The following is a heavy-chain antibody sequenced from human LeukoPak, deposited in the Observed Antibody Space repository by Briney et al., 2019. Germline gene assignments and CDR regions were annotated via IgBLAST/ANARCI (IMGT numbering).Heavy chain of an antibody. D-gene: IGHD4-17*01. J-gene: IGHJ4*02. CDR3: ARGHYGDYGVDY. Sequence: PAETLSLTCTVSDASISSYYWSWIRQPPGKGLEWIGIIYYSGSTNYNPSLKSRVTISVDTSKNRFSLKLSSVTAADTAVYYCARGHYGDYGVDYWGQGTLVTVSS. V-gene: IGHV4-59*01. CDR1: DASISSYY. CDR2: IYYSGST.